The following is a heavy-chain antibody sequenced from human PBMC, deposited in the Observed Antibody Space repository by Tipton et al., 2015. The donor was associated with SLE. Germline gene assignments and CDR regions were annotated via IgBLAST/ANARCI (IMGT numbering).Heavy chain of an antibody. CDR2: IYYSGST. CDR1: GGSISSGGYY. D-gene: IGHD3-10*01. J-gene: IGHJ3*02. V-gene: IGHV4-31*03. Sequence: TLSLTCTVSGGSISSGGYYWSWIRQHPGKGLEWIGYIYYSGSTYYNPSLKSRVTISVDTSKNQFSLKLSSVTAADTAVYYCAGAAPGVQGVNDAFDIWGQGTMVTVSS. CDR3: AGAAPGVQGVNDAFDI.